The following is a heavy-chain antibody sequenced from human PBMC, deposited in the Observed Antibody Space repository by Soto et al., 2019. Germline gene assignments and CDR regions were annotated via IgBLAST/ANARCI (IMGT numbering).Heavy chain of an antibody. V-gene: IGHV3-49*04. CDR1: GFTSDDYDYA. CDR2: IRGSTYGGTT. CDR3: SRDGDLYGLAV. D-gene: IGHD3-3*01. J-gene: IGHJ6*02. Sequence: EVQLVESGGGLAQPGRSLRLSCTFSGFTSDDYDYALTWVRQAPGKVLQWLGLIRGSTYGGTTEYAASVKGRFTISRDDSKGIAYLQMNSLKTEDTAGYYCSRDGDLYGLAVWGQGTTVTVSS.